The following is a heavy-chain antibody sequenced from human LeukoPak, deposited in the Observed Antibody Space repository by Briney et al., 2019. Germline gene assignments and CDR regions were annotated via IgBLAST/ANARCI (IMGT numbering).Heavy chain of an antibody. J-gene: IGHJ6*02. CDR2: IKQDGSEK. V-gene: IGHV3-7*01. CDR1: GFTFSSYW. Sequence: GGSLRLSCAASGFTFSSYWMSWVRQAPGKGLEWVANIKQDGSEKYYADSVKGRFTISRDNAKNSLYLQMNSLRAEDTAVYYCAREGYNWNYGWIYYYGMDVWGQGTTVTVSS. CDR3: AREGYNWNYGWIYYYGMDV. D-gene: IGHD1-7*01.